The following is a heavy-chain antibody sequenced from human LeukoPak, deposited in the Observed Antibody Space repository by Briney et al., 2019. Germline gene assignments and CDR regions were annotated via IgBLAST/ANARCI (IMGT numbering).Heavy chain of an antibody. Sequence: PSETLSLTCTVSGGSISSGSYYWSWIRQPAGKGLEWIGRIYTSGSTNYNPSLKSRVTIPVDTSKNQFSLKLSSVTAADTAVYYCARESFGYFDYWGQGTLVTVSS. J-gene: IGHJ4*02. V-gene: IGHV4-61*02. D-gene: IGHD3-10*01. CDR3: ARESFGYFDY. CDR1: GGSISSGSYY. CDR2: IYTSGST.